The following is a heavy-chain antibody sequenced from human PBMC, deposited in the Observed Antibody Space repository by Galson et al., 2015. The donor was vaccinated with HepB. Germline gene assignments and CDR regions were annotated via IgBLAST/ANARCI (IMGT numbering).Heavy chain of an antibody. CDR1: GFTFDTYA. CDR2: FSVTGGST. Sequence: SLRLSCAASGFTFDTYAMSWVRQAPGRGLEWVSAFSVTGGSTYYADSVKGRFTISRDTSKNTLFLQMNSLRAEDTAVYYCAKERREEFDYWGQGTLVTASS. CDR3: AKERREEFDY. V-gene: IGHV3-23*01. J-gene: IGHJ4*02.